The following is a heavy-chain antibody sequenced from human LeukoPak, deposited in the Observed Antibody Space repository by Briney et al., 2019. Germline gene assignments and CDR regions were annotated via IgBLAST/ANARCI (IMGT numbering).Heavy chain of an antibody. CDR1: GFTFSSYW. V-gene: IGHV3-7*02. D-gene: IGHD6-13*01. CDR3: ARFSSSSQEGFDY. J-gene: IGHJ4*02. Sequence: GGSLRLSCAASGFTFSSYWMSWVRQAPGKGLEWVANIKEDGSEKYYVDSVKGRLTISRDTAKSSLYLQMNSLRAEDTAVYYCARFSSSSQEGFDYWGQGTLVTVSS. CDR2: IKEDGSEK.